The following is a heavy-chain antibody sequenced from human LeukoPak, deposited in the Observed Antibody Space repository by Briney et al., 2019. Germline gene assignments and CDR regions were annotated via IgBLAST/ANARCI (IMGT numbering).Heavy chain of an antibody. Sequence: TGGSLRLSCAASGFTFSNYWMSWVRQAPGKGLEWVANIKQDGSEKYYVDSVKGRFTISRDNAKNSLYLQMNSLRAEDTAVYYCARGYSYGYFDYWGQGTLVTVSS. D-gene: IGHD5-18*01. CDR3: ARGYSYGYFDY. CDR2: IKQDGSEK. CDR1: GFTFSNYW. V-gene: IGHV3-7*01. J-gene: IGHJ4*02.